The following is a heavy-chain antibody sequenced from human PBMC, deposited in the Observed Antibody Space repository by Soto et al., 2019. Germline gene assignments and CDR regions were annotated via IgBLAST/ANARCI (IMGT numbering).Heavy chain of an antibody. Sequence: QVQLVQSGAEVTRPGASVKVSCKASGYSFISHYIHWVRQAPGQWLEWMGFINPSGGSATLAQKFHGRVTMTRDTFTSTVYMELTILRSEDAAVYYCARDYLSSKLSLSYFDFWGQGTLVTVSS. J-gene: IGHJ4*02. CDR3: ARDYLSSKLSLSYFDF. CDR2: INPSGGSA. CDR1: GYSFISHY. V-gene: IGHV1-46*01. D-gene: IGHD2-2*01.